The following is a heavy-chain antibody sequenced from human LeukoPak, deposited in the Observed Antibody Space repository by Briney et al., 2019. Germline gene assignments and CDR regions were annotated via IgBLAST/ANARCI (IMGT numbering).Heavy chain of an antibody. CDR1: GFTFSSYA. D-gene: IGHD6-13*01. J-gene: IGHJ4*02. CDR3: TRIGYSSSCTDY. CDR2: ISYDGSNK. V-gene: IGHV3-30-3*01. Sequence: PGRSLRLSCAASGFTFSSYAMHWVRQAPGKGLEWVAVISYDGSNKYYADSVKGRFTISRDNSKNTLYLQMNSLRAEDTAVYYCTRIGYSSSCTDYWGQGTLVTVSS.